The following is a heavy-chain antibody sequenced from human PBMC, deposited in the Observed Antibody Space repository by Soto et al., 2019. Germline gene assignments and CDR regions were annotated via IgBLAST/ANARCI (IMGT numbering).Heavy chain of an antibody. D-gene: IGHD4-17*01. Sequence: QVQLVESGGGVVQPGRSLRLSCAASGFTFSSYAMHWVRQAPGKGLEWVAVIAYDGSNKYYADSVKGRFTISRDNSKNTLYLQMNSLRAEDTAVYYCASSNDYGDSDAFDIWGQGTMVTVSS. CDR1: GFTFSSYA. CDR2: IAYDGSNK. V-gene: IGHV3-30-3*01. J-gene: IGHJ3*02. CDR3: ASSNDYGDSDAFDI.